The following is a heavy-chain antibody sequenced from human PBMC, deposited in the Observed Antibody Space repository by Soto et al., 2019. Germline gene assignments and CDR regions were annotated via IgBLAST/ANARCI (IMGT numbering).Heavy chain of an antibody. D-gene: IGHD2-2*02. CDR3: AGDIVVVPAAIREFYYYGMDV. V-gene: IGHV1-69*01. CDR2: IIPIFGTA. J-gene: IGHJ6*02. CDR1: GGTFSSYA. Sequence: QVQLVQSGAEVKKPGSSVKVSCKASGGTFSSYAISWVRQAPGQGLEWMGGIIPIFGTANYAQKFQGRVTITADESTSTACMELSSLRSEDTAVYYCAGDIVVVPAAIREFYYYGMDVWGQGTTVTVSS.